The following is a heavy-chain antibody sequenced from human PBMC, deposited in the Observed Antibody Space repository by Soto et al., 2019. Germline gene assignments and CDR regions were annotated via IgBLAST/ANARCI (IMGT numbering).Heavy chain of an antibody. Sequence: GGSLRLSCAASGFNFSSYAISWVRQAPGKGLEWVSAISGSGGFTYYADSVKGRFNISRDNAKNTVYLQMNSLRAEDTAVYYCAKEGVVAATLNWFDPWGQGTLVPSPQ. V-gene: IGHV3-23*01. CDR3: AKEGVVAATLNWFDP. J-gene: IGHJ5*02. D-gene: IGHD2-15*01. CDR2: ISGSGGFT. CDR1: GFNFSSYA.